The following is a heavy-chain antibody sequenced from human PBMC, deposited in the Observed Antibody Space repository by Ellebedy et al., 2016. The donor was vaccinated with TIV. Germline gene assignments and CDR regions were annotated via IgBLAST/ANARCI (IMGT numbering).Heavy chain of an antibody. V-gene: IGHV4-59*01. CDR3: ARGEVTLYYYGMEV. CDR2: IYYSGST. Sequence: MPGGSLRLSCTVSGGSISSYYWSWIRQPPGKGLEWIGYIYYSGSTNYNPSLKSRVTISVDTSKNQFSLKLSSVTAADTAVYYCARGEVTLYYYGMEVWGQGTTVTVSS. CDR1: GGSISSYY. J-gene: IGHJ6*02.